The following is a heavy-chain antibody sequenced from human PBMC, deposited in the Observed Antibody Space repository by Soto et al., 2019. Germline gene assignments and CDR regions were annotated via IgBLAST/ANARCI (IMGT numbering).Heavy chain of an antibody. CDR2: ISGSGGST. J-gene: IGHJ4*02. V-gene: IGHV3-23*01. D-gene: IGHD6-19*01. CDR1: GFTFSSYA. CDR3: AKAVSGWPYYFDY. Sequence: GGSLRLSCAASGFTFSSYAMSWVRQAPGKGLEWVSGISGSGGSTYYAESVKGRLIISRDNSKNTLYLQMNSLRAEDTAVYYCAKAVSGWPYYFDYWGQGTLVTVSS.